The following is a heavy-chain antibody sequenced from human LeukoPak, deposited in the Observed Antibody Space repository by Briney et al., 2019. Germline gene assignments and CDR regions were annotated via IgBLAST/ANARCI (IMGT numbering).Heavy chain of an antibody. CDR1: GYTFTDYY. CDR2: INPNSGGT. D-gene: IGHD3-3*01. J-gene: IGHJ4*02. CDR3: ARDRDFWSGYYKASDY. Sequence: PGASVKVSCKASGYTFTDYYMHWVRQAPGQGLEWMGWINPNSGGTNYAQKFQGRVTMTRDTSISTAYMELSRLRSDDTAVYYCARDRDFWSGYYKASDYWGQGTLVTVSS. V-gene: IGHV1-2*02.